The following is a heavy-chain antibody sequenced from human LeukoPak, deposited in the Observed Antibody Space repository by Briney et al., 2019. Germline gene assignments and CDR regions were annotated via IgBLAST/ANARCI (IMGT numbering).Heavy chain of an antibody. J-gene: IGHJ5*02. CDR2: INPNSGGT. V-gene: IGHV1-2*02. D-gene: IGHD2-15*01. Sequence: EASVKVSCKSSGYTFTAYYMHWVRQAPGQVLEWMGWINPNSGGTNYARKFQGRVTMTRDTSISTAYMELSRLRSDDTAVYYCAFLCSANSCFSYWFDPWGQGTLVTVSS. CDR3: AFLCSANSCFSYWFDP. CDR1: GYTFTAYY.